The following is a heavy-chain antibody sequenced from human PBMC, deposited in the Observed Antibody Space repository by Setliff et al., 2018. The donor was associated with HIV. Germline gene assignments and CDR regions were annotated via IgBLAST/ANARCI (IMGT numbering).Heavy chain of an antibody. V-gene: IGHV4-59*01. D-gene: IGHD4-17*01. CDR1: GGSIGSFY. Sequence: SETLSVTCTVSGGSIGSFYWSWIRQPPGKTLEWIGYVSYSGSTKYKPSLKSRVTISVDTSKNQFSLKLSSVTAADTAVYYCARVQMAYAALDVWGQGTMVTVSS. CDR3: ARVQMAYAALDV. J-gene: IGHJ3*01. CDR2: VSYSGST.